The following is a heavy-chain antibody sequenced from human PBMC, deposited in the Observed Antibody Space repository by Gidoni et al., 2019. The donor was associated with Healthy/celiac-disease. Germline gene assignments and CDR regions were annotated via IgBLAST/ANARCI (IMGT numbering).Heavy chain of an antibody. D-gene: IGHD3-16*01. J-gene: IGHJ6*02. CDR2: ISGSGGST. V-gene: IGHV3-23*01. Sequence: LEWVSAISGSGGSTYYADSVKGRFTISRDNSKNTLYLQMNSLRAEDTAVYYCAKDWVMITFGGVIPMDVWGQGTTVTVSS. CDR3: AKDWVMITFGGVIPMDV.